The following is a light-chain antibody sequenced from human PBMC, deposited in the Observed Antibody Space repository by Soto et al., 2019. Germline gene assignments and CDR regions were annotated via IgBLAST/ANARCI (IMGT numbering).Light chain of an antibody. Sequence: QSVLTQPPSVSAAPGQTVTISCSGGGSNIGSNSVSWYQQVPGTAPKLLLYDNDKRPLGIPDRFSGSKSGTSATLGITGLQTADEADYYCGTWESYLSVGVFGGGTKLTVL. CDR2: DND. J-gene: IGLJ2*01. CDR3: GTWESYLSVGV. V-gene: IGLV1-51*01. CDR1: GSNIGSNS.